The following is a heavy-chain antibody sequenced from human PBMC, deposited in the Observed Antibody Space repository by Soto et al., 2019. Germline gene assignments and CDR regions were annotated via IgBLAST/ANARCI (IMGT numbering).Heavy chain of an antibody. CDR1: GFTFSNAW. J-gene: IGHJ4*02. CDR3: TTGKRSWFGEQYYFDY. V-gene: IGHV3-15*07. D-gene: IGHD3-10*01. Sequence: GGSLRLSCAASGFTFSNAWMNWVRQAPGKGLEWVGRIKSKTDGGTKDYAAPVKDSFTISRDDSKKTLYLQMNSQKTEETAVHYCTTGKRSWFGEQYYFDYWGQGTLVTVSS. CDR2: IKSKTDGGTK.